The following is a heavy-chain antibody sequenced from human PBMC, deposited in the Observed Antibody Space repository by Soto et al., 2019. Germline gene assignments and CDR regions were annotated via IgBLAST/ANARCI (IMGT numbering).Heavy chain of an antibody. D-gene: IGHD5-12*01. CDR2: ISGSGRDT. Sequence: GGSLRLSCAGSGLTFSSHSMAWVRQAPGKGLEWVSAISGSGRDTHYADSVRGRFTVSRDSSKKTLYLQMNSLRAEDTAVYYCLSGNSPSSTWGQGTLVTVSS. J-gene: IGHJ5*02. V-gene: IGHV3-23*01. CDR1: GLTFSSHS. CDR3: LSGNSPSST.